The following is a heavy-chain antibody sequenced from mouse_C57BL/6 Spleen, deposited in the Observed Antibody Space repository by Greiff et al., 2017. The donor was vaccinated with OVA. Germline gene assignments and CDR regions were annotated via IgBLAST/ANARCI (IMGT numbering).Heavy chain of an antibody. V-gene: IGHV1-26*01. CDR1: GYTFTDYY. Sequence: EVQLQQSGPELVKPGASVKISCKASGYTFTDYYMNWVKQSHGKSLEWIGDINPNNGGTSYNQKFKGKATLTVDKSSSTAYMELRSLTSEDAAVYYCASPYSNYSYYYAMDYWGQGTSVTVSS. J-gene: IGHJ4*01. CDR3: ASPYSNYSYYYAMDY. CDR2: INPNNGGT. D-gene: IGHD2-5*01.